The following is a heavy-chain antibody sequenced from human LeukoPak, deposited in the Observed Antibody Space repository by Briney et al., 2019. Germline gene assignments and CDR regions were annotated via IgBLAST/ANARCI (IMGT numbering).Heavy chain of an antibody. CDR3: ASDDY. J-gene: IGHJ4*02. CDR2: IYSGGTI. CDR1: GGFLSSSSYH. Sequence: PSETLSLTCTVSGGFLSSSSYHWGWVRQPPGKGLECIGSIYSGGTIYYNPSLQSRVLISADTSKNQFSLNLNSVTAADTAVYYCASDDYWGQGALVTVSS. V-gene: IGHV4-39*01.